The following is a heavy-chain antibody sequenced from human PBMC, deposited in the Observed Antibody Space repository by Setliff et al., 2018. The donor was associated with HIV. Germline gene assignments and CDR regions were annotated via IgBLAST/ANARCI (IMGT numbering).Heavy chain of an antibody. V-gene: IGHV4-30-4*08. J-gene: IGHJ4*02. D-gene: IGHD4-17*01. Sequence: SETLSLTCTVSGGSISSDDYYWNWIRQPPGKGLEWIGYITDSGSAYYNPSLKSRVTISIDTSNNQISLRLCSVTAADTALYYCVREDYGYNGKGFDYWGPGTLVTVSS. CDR3: VREDYGYNGKGFDY. CDR1: GGSISSDDYY. CDR2: ITDSGSA.